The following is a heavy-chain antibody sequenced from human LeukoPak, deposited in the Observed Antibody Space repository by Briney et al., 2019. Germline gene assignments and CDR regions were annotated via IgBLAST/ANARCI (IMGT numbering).Heavy chain of an antibody. CDR1: GGSISSSNW. J-gene: IGHJ4*02. CDR2: IYHSGST. V-gene: IGHV4-4*02. Sequence: PSGTLSLTCAVSGGSISSSNWWSWVRQPPGKGLEWIGEIYHSGSTNYNPSLKSRVTISVDKSKNQFSLKLSSVTAADTAVYYCARALSSGSGSSRGAYGYWGQGTLVTVSS. CDR3: ARALSSGSGSSRGAYGY. D-gene: IGHD1-26*01.